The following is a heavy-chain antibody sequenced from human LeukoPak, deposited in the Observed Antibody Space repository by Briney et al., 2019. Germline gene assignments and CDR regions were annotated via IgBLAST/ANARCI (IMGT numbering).Heavy chain of an antibody. Sequence: GGSLRLSCAASGFTFSDYYMSWIRQAPGKGLEWVSGISGSGGSTHYANSVKGRFTISRDNSKNTLYLQMNSLRAEDTAVYYCAKEGYYDSSAYLGFDPWGQGTLVTVSS. CDR3: AKEGYYDSSAYLGFDP. CDR2: ISGSGGST. D-gene: IGHD3-22*01. J-gene: IGHJ5*02. V-gene: IGHV3-23*01. CDR1: GFTFSDYY.